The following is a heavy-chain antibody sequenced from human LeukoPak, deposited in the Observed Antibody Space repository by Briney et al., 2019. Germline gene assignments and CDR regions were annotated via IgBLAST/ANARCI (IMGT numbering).Heavy chain of an antibody. J-gene: IGHJ3*02. CDR3: ARNYYDSIDAFDI. CDR1: GYTFTSYA. Sequence: GASVKVPCKASGYTFTSYAINWVRQAPGQGLEWMGWINTNTGNPTYAQGFTGRFVFSLDTSVSTAYLQISSLKAEDTAVYYCARNYYDSIDAFDIWGQGTMVTVSS. V-gene: IGHV7-4-1*02. CDR2: INTNTGNP. D-gene: IGHD3-22*01.